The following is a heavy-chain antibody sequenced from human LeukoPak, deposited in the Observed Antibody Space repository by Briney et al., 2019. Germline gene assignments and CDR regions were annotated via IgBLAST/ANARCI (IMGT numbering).Heavy chain of an antibody. V-gene: IGHV1-2*02. D-gene: IGHD3-16*02. CDR2: INPDSGGT. Sequence: ASVKVSCKASGYTFTGYYLHWVRRAPGQGLEWMGWINPDSGGTNYAQKFQGSVTMTRDTSISTAYMELSRLRSDDTAVYYCATQGYDYVWGSYRHLDYWGQGTLVTVSS. CDR3: ATQGYDYVWGSYRHLDY. CDR1: GYTFTGYY. J-gene: IGHJ4*02.